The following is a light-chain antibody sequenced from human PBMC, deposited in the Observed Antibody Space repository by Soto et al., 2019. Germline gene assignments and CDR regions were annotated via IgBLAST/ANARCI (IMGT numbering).Light chain of an antibody. CDR3: QQLNSYLT. J-gene: IGKJ4*01. Sequence: EFISSAPGSVGDRVASTCRTSQTISDYLNWSQHKPGKDPKVLISAASSLQSAVPSRFSGRGSGTEFTLTISSLQPEDFATYYCQQLNSYLTVGGGTKV. V-gene: IGKV1-9*01. CDR1: QTISDY. CDR2: AAS.